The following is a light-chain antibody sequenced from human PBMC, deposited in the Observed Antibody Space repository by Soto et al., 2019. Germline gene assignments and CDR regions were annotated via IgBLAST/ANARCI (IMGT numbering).Light chain of an antibody. CDR3: QHRNDWVT. Sequence: EIAMTQSPATLYLSPGERATLSCRASQSVGNNLAWYQQKPGQAPRLLIYDASNRATGIPARFIGSGSGTDFILTISSLEPEDSGVYYCQHRNDWVTFGGGTKVDIK. CDR1: QSVGNN. J-gene: IGKJ4*01. V-gene: IGKV3-11*01. CDR2: DAS.